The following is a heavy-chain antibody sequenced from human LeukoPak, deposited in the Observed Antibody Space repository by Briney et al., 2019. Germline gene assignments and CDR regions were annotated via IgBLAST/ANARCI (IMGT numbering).Heavy chain of an antibody. CDR2: IYYSGST. V-gene: IGHV4-59*01. J-gene: IGHJ2*01. CDR3: ARLRDWRPTLSYWYFDL. Sequence: SETLSLTCSVSGGSITHKYWSWIRQSPGMELEWIAYIYYSGSTKYNPSPKSRVTISADPSKNQFSLNLNSVTAADTAVYYCARLRDWRPTLSYWYFDLWGRGTLVTVSS. CDR1: GGSITHKY. D-gene: IGHD3/OR15-3a*01.